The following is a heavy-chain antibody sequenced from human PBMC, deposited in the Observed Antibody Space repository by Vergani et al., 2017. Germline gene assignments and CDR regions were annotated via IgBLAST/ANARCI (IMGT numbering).Heavy chain of an antibody. J-gene: IGHJ6*02. CDR2: ISWDGGST. D-gene: IGHD5-18*01. CDR3: AKAETALITDYYYGMDV. V-gene: IGHV3-43*01. Sequence: EVQLVESGGVVVQPGGSLRLSCAASGFTFDDYTMHWVRQAPGKGLEWVSLISWDGGSTYYADSVKGRFTISRDNSKSTLYLQMSSLRAEDTGVYYCAKAETALITDYYYGMDVWGQGTTVIVS. CDR1: GFTFDDYT.